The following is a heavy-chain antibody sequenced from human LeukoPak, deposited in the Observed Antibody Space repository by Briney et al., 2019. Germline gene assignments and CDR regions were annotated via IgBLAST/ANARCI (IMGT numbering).Heavy chain of an antibody. V-gene: IGHV3-74*01. Sequence: GGSLRLSCAASGFTFSSHWMHWVRQAPEKGLVGVSHINADGSATYYAASVKGRFTISRDNARNTLYLQMHSLTAEDAGVYYCVRGALRDCSYTSCTRGNWFDPWGQGTLVTVSS. CDR3: VRGALRDCSYTSCTRGNWFDP. CDR1: GFTFSSHW. J-gene: IGHJ5*02. CDR2: INADGSAT. D-gene: IGHD2-2*01.